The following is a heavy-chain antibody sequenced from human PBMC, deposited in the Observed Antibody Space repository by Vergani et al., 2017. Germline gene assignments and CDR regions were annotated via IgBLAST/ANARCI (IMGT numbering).Heavy chain of an antibody. CDR2: INWNGGST. CDR1: GFTFDDYG. V-gene: IGHV3-20*04. J-gene: IGHJ4*02. CDR3: ARHRRPSRYYYGSGSYYDY. Sequence: EVQLVESGGGVVRPGGSLRLSCAASGFTFDDYGMSWVRQAPGKGLEWVSVINWNGGSTGYADSVKGRFTISRDNAKNSLYLKMNSLRAEDTALYYCARHRRPSRYYYGSGSYYDYWGQGTLVTVSS. D-gene: IGHD3-10*01.